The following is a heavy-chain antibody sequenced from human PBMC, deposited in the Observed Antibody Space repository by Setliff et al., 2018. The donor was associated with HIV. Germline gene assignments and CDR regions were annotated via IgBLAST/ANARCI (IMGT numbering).Heavy chain of an antibody. J-gene: IGHJ5*02. Sequence: SETLSLTCTVSGGSISGHYWSWIRQTPGKGLEWIGSIHYSGSNVNNPSLKSRITMSLDASKNQFSLKLNSVTAADTAVYYCARGRAEYVAVAVMGSWFDPWGQGTLVTVSS. D-gene: IGHD6-19*01. CDR2: IHYSGSN. V-gene: IGHV4-59*11. CDR3: ARGRAEYVAVAVMGSWFDP. CDR1: GGSISGHY.